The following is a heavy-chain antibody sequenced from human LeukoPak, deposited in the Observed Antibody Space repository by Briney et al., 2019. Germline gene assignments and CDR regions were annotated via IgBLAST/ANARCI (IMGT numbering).Heavy chain of an antibody. CDR1: GGSMTSYY. CDR3: ARRSTLENFFDS. J-gene: IGHJ4*02. CDR2: IYYTGST. Sequence: SETLSLTCTVSGGSMTSYYWSWIRQPPGKGREWMGNIYYTGSTNYNPSLKSRVTMSVDSSKGQLSLKLTSLTDADADVYYCARRSTLENFFDSWGQGTPVTVSS. V-gene: IGHV4-59*08. D-gene: IGHD6-6*01.